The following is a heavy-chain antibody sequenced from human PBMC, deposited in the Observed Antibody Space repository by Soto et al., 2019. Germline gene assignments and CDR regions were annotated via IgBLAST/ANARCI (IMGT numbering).Heavy chain of an antibody. CDR3: ARAEATXFRGVYYYDSSGYRLDP. CDR2: ISAYNGNT. V-gene: IGHV1-18*04. J-gene: IGHJ5*02. D-gene: IGHD3-22*01. CDR1: GYTFTSYG. Sequence: ASVKVSCKDSGYTFTSYGISWVRQAPGQGLEWMGWISAYNGNTNYAQKLQGRVTMTTDTSTSTAYMELRSLRSDDTAVYYCARAEATXFRGVYYYDSSGYRLDPWGQGTLVTVSS.